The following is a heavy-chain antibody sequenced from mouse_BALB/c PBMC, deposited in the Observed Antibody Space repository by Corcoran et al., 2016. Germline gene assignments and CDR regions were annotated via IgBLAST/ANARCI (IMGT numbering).Heavy chain of an antibody. CDR2: INPNNGGT. Sequence: EVQLQQSGPELVKRGASVKISCKTSGYTFTEYTMHWVKQSHGKSLEWSGGINPNNGGTSYNQKYKGKATLTVDTSSSTAYMELRSLTSEDSAVYFCARGREYGNPFAYWGQGTLVTVSA. J-gene: IGHJ3*01. D-gene: IGHD2-10*02. V-gene: IGHV1-18*01. CDR1: GYTFTEYT. CDR3: ARGREYGNPFAY.